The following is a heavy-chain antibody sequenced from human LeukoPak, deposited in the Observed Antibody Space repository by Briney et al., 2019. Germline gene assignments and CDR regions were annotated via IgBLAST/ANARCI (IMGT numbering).Heavy chain of an antibody. CDR2: IYYSGST. D-gene: IGHD3-10*01. CDR1: GGSISSYY. CDR3: ARNYYYGSGSYYNAYDY. Sequence: SETLSLTCTVSGGSISSYYWSWIRQPPGKGLEWIGYIYYSGSTNYNPSLKSRVTISVDTSKNQFSLKLSSVTAADTAVYYCARNYYYGSGSYYNAYDYWGQGTLVTVSS. V-gene: IGHV4-59*01. J-gene: IGHJ4*02.